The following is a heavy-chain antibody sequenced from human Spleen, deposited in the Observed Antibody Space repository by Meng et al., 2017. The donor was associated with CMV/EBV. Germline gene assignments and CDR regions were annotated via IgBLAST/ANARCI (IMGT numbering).Heavy chain of an antibody. CDR2: ISWNSGSI. J-gene: IGHJ6*02. CDR3: AKDIESYDFWSGYSFFKGYGMDV. D-gene: IGHD3-3*01. Sequence: LSLTCAASGFTFDDYAMHWVRQAPGKGLEWVSGISWNSGSIGYADSVKGRFTISRDNAKNSLYLQMNSLRAEDTALYYCAKDIESYDFWSGYSFFKGYGMDVWGQGTTVTVSS. CDR1: GFTFDDYA. V-gene: IGHV3-9*01.